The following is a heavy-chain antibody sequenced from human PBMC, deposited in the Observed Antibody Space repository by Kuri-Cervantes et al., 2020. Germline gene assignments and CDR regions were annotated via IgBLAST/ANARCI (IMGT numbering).Heavy chain of an antibody. Sequence: GGSLRLSCAASGFTFDDYAMHWVRQAPGKGLEWVSGISWNSGSIGYADSVKGRFTISRDNAKNSPYLQMNSLRAEDTAVYYCARRPGSRSIAAAGTYYFDYWGQGTLVTVSS. CDR2: ISWNSGSI. D-gene: IGHD6-13*01. V-gene: IGHV3-9*01. J-gene: IGHJ4*02. CDR1: GFTFDDYA. CDR3: ARRPGSRSIAAAGTYYFDY.